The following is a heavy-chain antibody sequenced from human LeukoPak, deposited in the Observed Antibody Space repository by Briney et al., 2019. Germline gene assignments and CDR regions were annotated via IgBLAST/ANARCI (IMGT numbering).Heavy chain of an antibody. CDR2: IYYSGST. CDR3: ARDGGPGPYYFDY. J-gene: IGHJ4*02. D-gene: IGHD2-15*01. V-gene: IGHV4-38-2*02. CDR1: GYSISTGYY. Sequence: PSETLSLTCTVSGYSISTGYYWGWIRQPPGKGLEWIGSIYYSGSTYYNPSLKSRVTISVDTSKNQFSLKLSSVTAADTAVYYCARDGGPGPYYFDYWGQGTLVTVSS.